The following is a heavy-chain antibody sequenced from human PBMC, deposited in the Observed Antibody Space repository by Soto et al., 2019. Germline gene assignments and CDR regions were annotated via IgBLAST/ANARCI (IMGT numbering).Heavy chain of an antibody. Sequence: PGGSLRLSCAASGFTFSNAWMNWVRQAPGKGLERVGRKKSKTDGGKTDYAAPVKGRFTISRDDSKNTLYLQMNSLKTEDTAVYYCTTDPGYFDWPPTPRSYYYYGMDVWGQGTTVTVSS. CDR1: GFTFSNAW. V-gene: IGHV3-15*07. CDR3: TTDPGYFDWPPTPRSYYYYGMDV. CDR2: KKSKTDGGKT. J-gene: IGHJ6*02. D-gene: IGHD3-9*01.